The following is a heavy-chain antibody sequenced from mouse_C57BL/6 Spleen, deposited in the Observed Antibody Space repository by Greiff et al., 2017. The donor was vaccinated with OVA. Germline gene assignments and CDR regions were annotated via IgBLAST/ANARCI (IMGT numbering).Heavy chain of an antibody. CDR2: IRSKSNNYAT. Sequence: EVQVVESGGGLVQPKGSLKLSCAASGFSFNTYAMNWVRQAPGKGLEWVARIRSKSNNYATYYADSVKDRFTISRDDSESMLYLQMNNLKTEDTAMYYCVRHRDSNYVAMDYWGQGTSVTVSS. CDR1: GFSFNTYA. V-gene: IGHV10-1*01. CDR3: VRHRDSNYVAMDY. J-gene: IGHJ4*01. D-gene: IGHD2-5*01.